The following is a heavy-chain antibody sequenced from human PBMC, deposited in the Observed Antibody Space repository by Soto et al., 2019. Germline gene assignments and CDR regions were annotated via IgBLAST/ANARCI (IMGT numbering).Heavy chain of an antibody. D-gene: IGHD6-13*01. Sequence: GGSLRLSCAASGFTFSSYAMSWVRQAPGKGLEWVSLISAGGDGTYYADSVKGRFTISRDNSRDTLYLQMNSLRAEDTAVYYCAKAPVPYSSSPNFDYWGQGTLVTVSS. V-gene: IGHV3-23*01. CDR1: GFTFSSYA. CDR2: ISAGGDGT. J-gene: IGHJ4*02. CDR3: AKAPVPYSSSPNFDY.